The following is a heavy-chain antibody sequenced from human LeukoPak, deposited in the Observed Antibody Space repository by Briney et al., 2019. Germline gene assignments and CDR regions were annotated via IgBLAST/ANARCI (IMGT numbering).Heavy chain of an antibody. CDR3: ARDSSSNYGIDY. D-gene: IGHD4-11*01. Sequence: SETLSLTCTVSGGSISSHYWSWIRQPPGKGLEWIGYIYYSGSTNYNPSLKSRVIISVDTSKNQFSLKLSSGTAADTAVYYCARDSSSNYGIDYWGQGTLVTVSS. CDR2: IYYSGST. CDR1: GGSISSHY. J-gene: IGHJ4*02. V-gene: IGHV4-59*11.